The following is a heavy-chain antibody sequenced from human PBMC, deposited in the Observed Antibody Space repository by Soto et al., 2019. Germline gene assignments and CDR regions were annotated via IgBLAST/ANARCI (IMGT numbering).Heavy chain of an antibody. CDR2: ISYDGSNK. Sequence: GGSLRLSCAASGFTFSSYAMHWVRQAPGKGLEWVAVISYDGSNKYYADSVKGRFTISRDNSKNTLYLQVNSLRAEDTAVYYCARVDYGDYGWYFDLWGRGTLVTVSS. J-gene: IGHJ2*01. CDR1: GFTFSSYA. D-gene: IGHD4-17*01. CDR3: ARVDYGDYGWYFDL. V-gene: IGHV3-30*14.